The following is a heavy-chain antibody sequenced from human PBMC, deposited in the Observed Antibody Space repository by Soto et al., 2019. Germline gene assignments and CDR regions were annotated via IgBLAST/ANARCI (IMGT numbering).Heavy chain of an antibody. Sequence: QVQLVESGGGVVQPGRSLRLSCAASGFTFSNYAMHWVRQAPGKGLQWVAVISDGGNNKYYADSVKGRFTISRDNSKNTVYLQMNSLRAEDTAVYYCARGLVVVINRDWFDPWGQGTLVTVSS. CDR1: GFTFSNYA. CDR2: ISDGGNNK. J-gene: IGHJ5*02. CDR3: ARGLVVVINRDWFDP. V-gene: IGHV3-30-3*01. D-gene: IGHD3-22*01.